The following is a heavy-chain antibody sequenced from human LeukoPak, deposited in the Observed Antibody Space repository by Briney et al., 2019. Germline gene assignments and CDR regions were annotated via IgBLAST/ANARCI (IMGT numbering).Heavy chain of an antibody. D-gene: IGHD2-15*01. Sequence: SETLSLTCTVSGGSISSSSYYWGWIRQPPGKGLEWIGSIYYSGSTYYNPSLKSRVTILVDRSKNQFSLKLSSVTAADTAVYYCARESRYCSGGSCYSGMDVWGQGTTVTVSS. V-gene: IGHV4-39*07. CDR3: ARESRYCSGGSCYSGMDV. J-gene: IGHJ6*02. CDR1: GGSISSSSYY. CDR2: IYYSGST.